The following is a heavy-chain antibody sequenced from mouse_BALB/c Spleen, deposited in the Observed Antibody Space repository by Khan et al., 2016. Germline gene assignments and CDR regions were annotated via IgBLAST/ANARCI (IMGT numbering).Heavy chain of an antibody. CDR3: ASYYDYDGGFAY. D-gene: IGHD2-4*01. V-gene: IGHV2-6-7*01. CDR2: IWGDGST. Sequence: QVQLKESGPGLVAPSQSLSITCTVSGFSVTGFPVNWVCQPPGKGLEWLGVIWGDGSTDYDSALKSRLSISKDDSKSQVFLKMNSLQTDDTARYYCASYYDYDGGFAYWGQGTLVTVSA. J-gene: IGHJ3*01. CDR1: GFSVTGFP.